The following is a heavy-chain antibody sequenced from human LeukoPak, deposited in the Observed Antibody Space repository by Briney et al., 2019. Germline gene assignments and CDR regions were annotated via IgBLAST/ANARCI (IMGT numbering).Heavy chain of an antibody. CDR1: GFTFSSYG. V-gene: IGHV3-33*01. Sequence: PGRSLRLSCAASGFTFSSYGMHWVRQAPGKGLEWVAVIWYDGSNKYYADSVKGRFTISRDNSKNTLYLQMNSLRAEDTAVYYCAREPKVTGYIRLPANWFDPWGQGTLVTVSS. J-gene: IGHJ5*02. CDR3: AREPKVTGYIRLPANWFDP. D-gene: IGHD3-9*01. CDR2: IWYDGSNK.